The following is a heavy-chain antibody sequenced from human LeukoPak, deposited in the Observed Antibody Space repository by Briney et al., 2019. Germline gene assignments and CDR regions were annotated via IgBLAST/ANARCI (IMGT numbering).Heavy chain of an antibody. Sequence: ASVKVSCKASGYTFTGYYMHWVRQAPGQGLEWMGWINPNSGGTNYAQKFQGRVTMTRDTSISTAYMELSRLRSDDTAVYYCARARDGYTNSDYWGQGTLVTVSS. J-gene: IGHJ4*02. CDR1: GYTFTGYY. CDR2: INPNSGGT. V-gene: IGHV1-2*02. CDR3: ARARDGYTNSDY. D-gene: IGHD5-24*01.